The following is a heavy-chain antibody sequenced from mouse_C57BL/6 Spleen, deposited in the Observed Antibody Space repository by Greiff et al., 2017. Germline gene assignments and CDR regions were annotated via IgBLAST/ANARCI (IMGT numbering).Heavy chain of an antibody. D-gene: IGHD3-2*02. CDR2: IDPSDGYT. V-gene: IGHV1-69*01. CDR1: GYTFTSYW. J-gene: IGHJ3*01. Sequence: VQLQQPGAELVMPGASVKLSCKASGYTFTSYWMHWVKQRPGQGLEWIGEIDPSDGYTNYNQKFKGKSTLTVDKSSSTAYMQLSSLTSEDSAVYYCASYTTAGGSGYVWFAYWGQGTLVTVSA. CDR3: ASYTTAGGSGYVWFAY.